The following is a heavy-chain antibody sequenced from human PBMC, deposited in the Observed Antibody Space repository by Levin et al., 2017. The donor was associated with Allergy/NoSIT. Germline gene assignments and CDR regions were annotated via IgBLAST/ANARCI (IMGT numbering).Heavy chain of an antibody. CDR2: IWSDGSNK. D-gene: IGHD3-10*01. V-gene: IGHV3-33*01. J-gene: IGHJ4*02. Sequence: GGSLRLSCAASGFTFTAYAMHWLRQAPGKGLEWVAAIWSDGSNKYHADAVKGRFTISRDNSRSMLYLQMDSLRSEDTAIYYCATEYLNVEFPDNWGQGTLVTVSS. CDR1: GFTFTAYA. CDR3: ATEYLNVEFPDN.